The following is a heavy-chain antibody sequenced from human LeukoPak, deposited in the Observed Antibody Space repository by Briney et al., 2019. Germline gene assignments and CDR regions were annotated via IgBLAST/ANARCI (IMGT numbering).Heavy chain of an antibody. V-gene: IGHV3-53*01. Sequence: PGGSLRLSCAASGFTVSRNYMSWVRQAPGRGLECVSVIYGGGPTYYADSVKGRFTISRDTAKNTLYLQMNSLRAEDTAVYYCARGAGWYDSSGYSNWGQGILVTVSS. CDR3: ARGAGWYDSSGYSN. D-gene: IGHD3-22*01. CDR2: IYGGGPT. CDR1: GFTVSRNY. J-gene: IGHJ4*02.